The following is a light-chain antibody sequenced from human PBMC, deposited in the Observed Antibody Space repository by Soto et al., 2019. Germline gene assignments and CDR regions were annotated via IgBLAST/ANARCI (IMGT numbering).Light chain of an antibody. V-gene: IGKV3-15*01. CDR3: QELSLYALP. CDR1: HSISSN. J-gene: IGKJ4*01. CDR2: GAS. Sequence: EGAALSCRASHSISSNLAWYQQKPGQAPRLLIYGASTLQSGVPSRFSGSGSWTEFALIRSRSEAAEFPLYCCQELSLYALPFGEGTKVDI.